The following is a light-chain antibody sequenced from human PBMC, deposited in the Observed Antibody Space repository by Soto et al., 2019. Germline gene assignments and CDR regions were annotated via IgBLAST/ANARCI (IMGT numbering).Light chain of an antibody. CDR1: QSIRSK. CDR2: GAS. CDR3: QQYDNWPPT. J-gene: IGKJ4*01. V-gene: IGKV3-15*01. Sequence: VMTQSPATVSVSPGERATLSCGASQSIRSKLAWYQQRPGKAPRLLISGASSRATGVPASFRGSGSGTEFTLTINGLQSEDFALYRCQQYDNWPPTFGGGTKVDI.